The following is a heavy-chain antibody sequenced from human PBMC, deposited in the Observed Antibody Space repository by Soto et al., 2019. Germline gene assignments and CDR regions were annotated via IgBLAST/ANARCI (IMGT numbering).Heavy chain of an antibody. V-gene: IGHV4-59*01. Sequence: SETLSLTCTVSGGSISSYYWNWIRQPPGKGLEWIGYIYYSGSTYYNPSLKSRVTISVDTSKNQFSLKLRSVTAADTAVYYCARGDYINFPFDYWGQGTLVTVSS. D-gene: IGHD4-4*01. CDR1: GGSISSYY. J-gene: IGHJ4*02. CDR3: ARGDYINFPFDY. CDR2: IYYSGST.